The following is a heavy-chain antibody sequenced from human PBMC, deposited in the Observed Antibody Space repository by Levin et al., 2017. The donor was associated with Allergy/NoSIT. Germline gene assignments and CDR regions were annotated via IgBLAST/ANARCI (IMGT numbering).Heavy chain of an antibody. CDR2: MNQDGTEK. V-gene: IGHV3-7*03. CDR3: ARPHSARVRYGMDV. J-gene: IGHJ6*02. Sequence: GESLKISCAASGFTFSDYFMSWVRQAPGKGLEWVANMNQDGTEKNYVDSVKGRFTISRDISKNTVSLQMNSLTAEDTAVYYCARPHSARVRYGMDVFGQGTTVTVSS. CDR1: GFTFSDYF. D-gene: IGHD2-15*01.